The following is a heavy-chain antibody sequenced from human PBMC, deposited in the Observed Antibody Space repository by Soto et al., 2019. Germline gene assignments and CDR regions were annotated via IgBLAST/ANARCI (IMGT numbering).Heavy chain of an antibody. V-gene: IGHV1-46*01. CDR2: INPSGGST. Sequence: ASVKVSCKASGYTFISYYMHWVRQAPAQGLEWMGIINPSGGSTSYAQKFQGRVTMTRDTSTSTVYMELSSLGSEDTAVYYCARGPHYSSGWHWFDPWGQGTLVTVSS. CDR3: ARGPHYSSGWHWFDP. J-gene: IGHJ5*02. CDR1: GYTFISYY. D-gene: IGHD6-19*01.